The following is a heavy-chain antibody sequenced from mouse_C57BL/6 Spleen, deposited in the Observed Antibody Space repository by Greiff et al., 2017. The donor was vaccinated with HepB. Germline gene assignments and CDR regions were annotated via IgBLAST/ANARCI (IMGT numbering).Heavy chain of an antibody. J-gene: IGHJ4*01. CDR1: GYTFTSYT. Sequence: QVQLKQSGAELARPGASVKMSCKASGYTFTSYTMHWVKQRPGQGLEWIGYINPSSGYTKYNQKFKDKATLTADKSSSTAYMQLSSLTSEDSAVYYCARSYYGSRAYAMDYWGQGTSVTVSS. D-gene: IGHD1-1*01. CDR3: ARSYYGSRAYAMDY. CDR2: INPSSGYT. V-gene: IGHV1-4*01.